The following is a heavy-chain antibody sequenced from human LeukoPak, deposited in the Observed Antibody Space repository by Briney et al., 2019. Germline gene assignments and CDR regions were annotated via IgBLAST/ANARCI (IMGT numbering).Heavy chain of an antibody. CDR2: TFYRSKWYN. CDR3: ARSVNNWFDP. D-gene: IGHD2-8*01. V-gene: IGHV6-1*01. Sequence: SQTLSPTCAISGDSVSSDSAAWNWIRRSPSRGLEWLGRTFYRSKWYNDYAVSVKSRITINPDTSKNQFSLQLNSVTPEDTAVYYCARSVNNWFDPWGQGTLVTVSS. J-gene: IGHJ5*02. CDR1: GDSVSSDSAA.